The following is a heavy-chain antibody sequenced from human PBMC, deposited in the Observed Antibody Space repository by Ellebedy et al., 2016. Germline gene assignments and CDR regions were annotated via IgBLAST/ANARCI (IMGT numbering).Heavy chain of an antibody. V-gene: IGHV1-69*13. D-gene: IGHD1-7*01. Sequence: SVKVSXKASGGTFSSYAISWVRQAPGQGLEWMGGIIPIFGTANYAQKFQGRVTITADESTSTAYMELSSLRSEDTAVYYCARATKGYNWNYLHYYYMDVWGKGTTVTVSS. CDR1: GGTFSSYA. CDR3: ARATKGYNWNYLHYYYMDV. J-gene: IGHJ6*03. CDR2: IIPIFGTA.